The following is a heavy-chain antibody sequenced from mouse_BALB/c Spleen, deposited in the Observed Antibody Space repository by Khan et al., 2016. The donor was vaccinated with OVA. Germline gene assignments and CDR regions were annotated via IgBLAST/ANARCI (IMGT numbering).Heavy chain of an antibody. CDR3: TTKDYYDSNPFRN. CDR2: INYSGNT. CDR1: GYSITSEYA. V-gene: IGHV3-2*02. J-gene: IGHJ3*01. D-gene: IGHD2-4*01. Sequence: EVQLQESGPGLVKPSQSLSLTCTVTGYSITSEYAWNWIRHFPGNKLEWMGYINYSGNTRYNPSLKSRISITRDTPKNQSFLQLNSVTTEDTATXYYTTKDYYDSNPFRNWGQGTLVTVSA.